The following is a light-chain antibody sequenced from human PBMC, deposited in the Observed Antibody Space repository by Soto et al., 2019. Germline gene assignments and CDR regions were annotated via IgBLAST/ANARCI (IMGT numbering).Light chain of an antibody. CDR1: HRITSSH. Sequence: EFVLPQPPRTRPLSPWEEATLPSRATHRITSSHLAWYQQKPGQAPRLLIYGASTRATDMPGTFSGSGSGTEFTLTISSVRSEDFAVYYCQQYRSWPRTFGQGTKVDIK. CDR3: QQYRSWPRT. V-gene: IGKV3-15*01. J-gene: IGKJ1*01. CDR2: GAS.